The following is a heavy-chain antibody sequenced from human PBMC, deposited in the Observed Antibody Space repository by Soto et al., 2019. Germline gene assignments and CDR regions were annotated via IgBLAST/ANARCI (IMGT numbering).Heavy chain of an antibody. CDR1: GGSVSSGSYY. CDR2: IYYSGST. J-gene: IGHJ6*02. D-gene: IGHD1-26*01. Sequence: PSETLSLTCTVSGGSVSSGSYYWSWIRQPPGKGLEWIGYIYYSGSTNYNPSLKSRVTISVDTFKNQFSLKLSSVTAADTAVYYCARADEWDPRHGMDVWGQGTTVTVSS. CDR3: ARADEWDPRHGMDV. V-gene: IGHV4-61*01.